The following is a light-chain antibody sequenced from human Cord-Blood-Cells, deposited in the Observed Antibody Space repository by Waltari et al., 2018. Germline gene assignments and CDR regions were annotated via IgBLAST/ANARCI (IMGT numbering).Light chain of an antibody. J-gene: IGLJ3*02. CDR2: RNN. V-gene: IGLV1-47*01. CDR1: SHNIGSNY. CDR3: AAWDDSLSGWV. Sequence: QSVLTQPPSASGTPGQRVTIYCSGSSHNIGSNYVYWYQQLPGTAPKLLIYRNNQRPSGVPDRFSGSKSGTSASLAISGLRSEDEADYYCAAWDDSLSGWVFGGGTKLTVL.